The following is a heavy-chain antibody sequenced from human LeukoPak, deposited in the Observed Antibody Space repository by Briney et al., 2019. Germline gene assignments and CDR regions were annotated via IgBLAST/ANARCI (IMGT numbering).Heavy chain of an antibody. D-gene: IGHD1-26*01. CDR2: ISGSDGVT. V-gene: IGHV3-23*01. CDR1: GFTFSSYS. J-gene: IGHJ4*02. CDR3: AKAGSYPTYYFDY. Sequence: GGSLRLSCAASGFTFSSYSMSWVRQAPGKGLEWVSIISGSDGVTFYADSVKGRFTISRDDSKNTLFLQLNTLRAEDTAVYYCAKAGSYPTYYFDYWGQGTLATVSS.